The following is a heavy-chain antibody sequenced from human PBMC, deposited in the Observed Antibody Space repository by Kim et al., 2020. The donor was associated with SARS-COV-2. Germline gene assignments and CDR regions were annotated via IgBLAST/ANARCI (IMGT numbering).Heavy chain of an antibody. CDR1: GFTFSSYA. CDR2: ISSNGGST. D-gene: IGHD3-3*01. Sequence: GGSLRLSCSASGFTFSSYAMHWVRQAPGKGLEYVSAISSNGGSTYYADSVKGRFTISRDNSKNTLYLQMSSLRAEDTAVYYCVKGFFPYTIFGVANDKVTDYWGQGTLVTVSS. J-gene: IGHJ4*02. CDR3: VKGFFPYTIFGVANDKVTDY. V-gene: IGHV3-64D*09.